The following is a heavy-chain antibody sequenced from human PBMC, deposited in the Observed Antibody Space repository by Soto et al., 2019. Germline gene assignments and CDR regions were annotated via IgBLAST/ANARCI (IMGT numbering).Heavy chain of an antibody. J-gene: IGHJ4*02. CDR2: LSWNSGSI. Sequence: EVQLVASGGGLVQPGRSLRLSCAASGFTFDDYAMHWVRQAPGKGLEWVSGLSWNSGSIGYADSVKGRFNISRDNAKNSLYLQMNSLRAEDTALYYCAKDRGLVLSFYFDYWGQGTLVTVSS. V-gene: IGHV3-9*01. CDR3: AKDRGLVLSFYFDY. D-gene: IGHD6-19*01. CDR1: GFTFDDYA.